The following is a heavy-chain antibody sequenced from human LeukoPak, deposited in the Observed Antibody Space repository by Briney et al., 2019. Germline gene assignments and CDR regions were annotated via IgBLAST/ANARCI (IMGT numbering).Heavy chain of an antibody. CDR1: GGSISSYY. CDR3: ARAHPIAGWFDP. V-gene: IGHV4-59*12. CDR2: IYYSGST. D-gene: IGHD6-13*01. Sequence: PSETLSLTCTVSGGSISSYYWSWIRQPPGKGLEWIGYIYYSGSTNYNPSLKSRVTISVDTSKNQFSLKLSSVTAADTAVYYCARAHPIAGWFDPWGQGTLVTVSS. J-gene: IGHJ5*02.